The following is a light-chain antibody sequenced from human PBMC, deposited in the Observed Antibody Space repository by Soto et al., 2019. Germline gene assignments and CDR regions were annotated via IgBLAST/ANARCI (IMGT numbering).Light chain of an antibody. CDR3: QQYNNWPPT. J-gene: IGKJ1*01. V-gene: IGKV3-15*01. CDR1: QSVSSN. Sequence: EIVMTQSPATLSVSPGERATLSCRASQSVSSNLAWYQQKPGQAPRLLISDASTRATGIPARFSGSGSGTEFTLTVSSLQPEDVAVYYCQQYNNWPPTFGQGTKVDIK. CDR2: DAS.